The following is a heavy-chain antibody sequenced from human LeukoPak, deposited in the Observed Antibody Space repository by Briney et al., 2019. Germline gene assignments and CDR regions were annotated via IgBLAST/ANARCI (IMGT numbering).Heavy chain of an antibody. Sequence: SETLSLTCTVSGGSISSNSHFWDWIRQSPGKGLEWIGTIYYSGRTNYNPSLKSRVTISVATSKNQFSLKLSSVTAADTAVYYCARSHHPYSSDFDSWGQGTLVTVSS. CDR2: IYYSGRT. D-gene: IGHD6-19*01. CDR3: ARSHHPYSSDFDS. CDR1: GGSISSNSHF. V-gene: IGHV4-39*07. J-gene: IGHJ4*02.